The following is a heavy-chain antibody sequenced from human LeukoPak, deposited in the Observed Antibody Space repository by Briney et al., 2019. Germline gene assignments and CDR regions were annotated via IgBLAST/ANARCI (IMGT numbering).Heavy chain of an antibody. V-gene: IGHV3-33*06. J-gene: IGHJ4*02. Sequence: PGRSLRLSCAASGFTFSSYGMHWVRQAPGKGLEWVAVIWYDGSNRYYADSVKGRFTISRDNSKNTLYLQMNSLRAEDTAVYYCAKKYAGSLYFDYWGQGTLVTVSS. D-gene: IGHD2-2*01. CDR1: GFTFSSYG. CDR3: AKKYAGSLYFDY. CDR2: IWYDGSNR.